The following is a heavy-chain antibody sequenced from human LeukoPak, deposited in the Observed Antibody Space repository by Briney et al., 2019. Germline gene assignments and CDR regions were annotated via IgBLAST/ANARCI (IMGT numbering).Heavy chain of an antibody. V-gene: IGHV3-48*03. J-gene: IGHJ3*02. Sequence: GGSLRLSCIASGFTFSSYEMDWVRRAPGKGLKWVSYIGSSGGSRYYADSVKGRFTTSRDNAKNSLYLQMNSLRAEDTAVYYCAREDGDAFDIWGQGTMVTVSS. CDR2: IGSSGGSR. CDR1: GFTFSSYE. CDR3: AREDGDAFDI. D-gene: IGHD5-24*01.